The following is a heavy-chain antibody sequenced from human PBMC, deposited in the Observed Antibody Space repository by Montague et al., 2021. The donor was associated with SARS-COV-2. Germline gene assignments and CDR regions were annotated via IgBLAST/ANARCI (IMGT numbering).Heavy chain of an antibody. CDR3: ARTYYYGSVVWFDP. V-gene: IGHV4-39*01. Sequence: SETLSLTCTVSGGSISSSSYYWGWIRQPPGKGLEWIGSIYYSGSTYYSPSLKSRVTISVDTSKNQFSLKLSSVTAADTAVYYCARTYYYGSVVWFDPWGQGTLVTVSS. CDR1: GGSISSSSYY. CDR2: IYYSGST. D-gene: IGHD3-10*01. J-gene: IGHJ5*02.